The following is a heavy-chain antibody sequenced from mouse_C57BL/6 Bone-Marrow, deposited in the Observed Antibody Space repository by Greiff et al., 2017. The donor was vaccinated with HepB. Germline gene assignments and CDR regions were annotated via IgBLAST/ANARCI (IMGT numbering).Heavy chain of an antibody. CDR1: GYTFTDYE. CDR3: TSSEDGYYRYWFAY. D-gene: IGHD2-3*01. Sequence: VQLQESGAELVRPGASVTLSCKASGYTFTDYEMHWVKQTPVHGLEWIGAIDPETGGPAYNQKFKGKAILTADKSSSTAYMELRSLTSEDSAVYYCTSSEDGYYRYWFAYWGQGTLVTVSA. J-gene: IGHJ3*01. CDR2: IDPETGGP. V-gene: IGHV1-15*01.